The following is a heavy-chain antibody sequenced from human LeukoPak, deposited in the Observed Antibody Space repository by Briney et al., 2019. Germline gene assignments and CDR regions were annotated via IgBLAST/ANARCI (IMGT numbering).Heavy chain of an antibody. CDR3: ARGLIGGKYQLLGAAGRGAFDI. Sequence: ASVKVSCKASGYTFTGYYMHWVRQAPGQGLEWMGWINPNSGGTIYAQYFQGRVTMTRDTSISTAYMELSSLRSEDTAVYYCARGLIGGKYQLLGAAGRGAFDIWGQGTMVTVSS. CDR2: INPNSGGT. CDR1: GYTFTGYY. D-gene: IGHD2-2*01. V-gene: IGHV1-2*02. J-gene: IGHJ3*02.